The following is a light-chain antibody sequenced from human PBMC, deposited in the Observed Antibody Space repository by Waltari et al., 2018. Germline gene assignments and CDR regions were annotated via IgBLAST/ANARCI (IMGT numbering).Light chain of an antibody. J-gene: IGLJ2*01. V-gene: IGLV1-40*01. CDR2: GNR. CDR1: SSNIGAGYD. CDR3: QSYDSSLSGSRV. Sequence: QSVLTQPPSVSGAPGLRVTISCTGSSSNIGAGYDIHWYQQLPGTAPKLLIYGNRNRPSGRPDRFSGSKSGTSASLAITGLQAEYEADYYCQSYDSSLSGSRVFGGGTKLTAL.